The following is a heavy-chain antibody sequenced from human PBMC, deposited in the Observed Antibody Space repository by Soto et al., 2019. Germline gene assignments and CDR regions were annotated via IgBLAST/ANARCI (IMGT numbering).Heavy chain of an antibody. V-gene: IGHV3-23*01. CDR3: AKFRGQAYGDYYLDA. Sequence: PXVFLRRSGAASGLTFGTYAMSWVRHAPGKGLEWVSGISGRVTTFYADSVKGRFTISRDNSKNTVHLEMNNLRAEDMALYYSAKFRGQAYGDYYLDAWGQGTLVTV. CDR2: ISGRVTT. J-gene: IGHJ5*02. D-gene: IGHD2-21*02. CDR1: GLTFGTYA.